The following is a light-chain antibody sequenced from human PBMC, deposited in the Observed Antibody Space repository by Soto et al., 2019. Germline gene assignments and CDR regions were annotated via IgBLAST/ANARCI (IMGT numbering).Light chain of an antibody. J-gene: IGLJ1*01. CDR1: SSNIGAAYD. CDR2: GNN. Sequence: QPVLTQPPSMSGAPGQRVTISCTGSSSNIGAAYDVHWYQHLPGTAPKLLIYGNNNRPSGVPDRFSGSKSGTSASLAITGLQAGDEADYYCQSYDSSLSSYVFGTGTKLTVL. V-gene: IGLV1-40*01. CDR3: QSYDSSLSSYV.